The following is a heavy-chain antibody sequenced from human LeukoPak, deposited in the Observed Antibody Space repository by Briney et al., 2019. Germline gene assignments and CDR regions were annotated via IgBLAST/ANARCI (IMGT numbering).Heavy chain of an antibody. Sequence: GGSLRLSCAASGFTFSSYSMNWVRQAPGEGLEWVSSISSSSSYIYYADSVKGRFTISRDNAKNSLYLQMNSLRAEDTAVYYCARTCSGGSCYRAFRTLDYWGQGTLVTVSS. CDR1: GFTFSSYS. V-gene: IGHV3-21*01. J-gene: IGHJ4*02. CDR2: ISSSSSYI. D-gene: IGHD2-15*01. CDR3: ARTCSGGSCYRAFRTLDY.